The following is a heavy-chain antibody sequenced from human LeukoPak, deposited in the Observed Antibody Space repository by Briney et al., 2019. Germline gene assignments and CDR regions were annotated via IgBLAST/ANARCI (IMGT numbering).Heavy chain of an antibody. J-gene: IGHJ6*03. CDR3: ARSLVAGKYYYYYYYMDV. CDR2: IYYTGTT. Sequence: SETLSLTCTVSGGSISTSTYYWAWIRQPPGKGLDWIGSIYYTGTTYYSPSLKSRVTISVDTSKNQFSLKLSSVTAADTAVYYCARSLVAGKYYYYYYYMDVWGKGTTVTVSS. CDR1: GGSISTSTYY. V-gene: IGHV4-39*07. D-gene: IGHD6-19*01.